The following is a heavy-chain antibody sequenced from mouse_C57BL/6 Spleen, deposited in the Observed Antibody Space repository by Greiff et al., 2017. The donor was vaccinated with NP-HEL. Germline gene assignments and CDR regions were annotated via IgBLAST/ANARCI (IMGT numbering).Heavy chain of an antibody. V-gene: IGHV5-17*01. CDR1: GFTFSDYG. Sequence: DVKLVESGGGLVKPGGSLKLSCAASGFTFSDYGMHWVRQAPEKGLEWVAYISSGSSTIYYADTVKGRFTISRDNAKNTLFLQMTILRSEDTAMYYCARPYYYGSSYGYWGKGTTLTVSS. D-gene: IGHD1-1*01. J-gene: IGHJ2*01. CDR3: ARPYYYGSSYGY. CDR2: ISSGSSTI.